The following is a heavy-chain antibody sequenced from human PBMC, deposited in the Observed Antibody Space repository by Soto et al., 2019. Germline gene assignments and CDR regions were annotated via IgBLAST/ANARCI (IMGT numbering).Heavy chain of an antibody. CDR3: AREGGGEYDSASYKPWWFDP. J-gene: IGHJ5*02. CDR2: SLPALAKT. D-gene: IGHD2-21*01. CDR1: GYTFTXCG. V-gene: IGHV1-69*13. Sequence: SVKVSCKASGYTFTXCGSGGGRQVRGKVVEWLGGSLPALAKTTYAPKFRGRSTLTADEATSPAYMELSRLTSDDTAIYYCAREGGGEYDSASYKPWWFDPWGHGTLVTVSS.